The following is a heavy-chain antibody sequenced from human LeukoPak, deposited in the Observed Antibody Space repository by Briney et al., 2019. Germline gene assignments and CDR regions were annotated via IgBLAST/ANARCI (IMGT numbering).Heavy chain of an antibody. CDR2: INPNSGGT. V-gene: IGHV1-2*02. Sequence: ASVKVSCKASGYXFTDYYLNWVRQAPGQGLEWMGWINPNSGGTTYAQKFQGSVTMTRDTSISTAYMELSSLKSDDTAMYYCTRALGSDYWGQGTLVTVSS. CDR3: TRALGSDY. CDR1: GYXFTDYY. J-gene: IGHJ4*02. D-gene: IGHD1-26*01.